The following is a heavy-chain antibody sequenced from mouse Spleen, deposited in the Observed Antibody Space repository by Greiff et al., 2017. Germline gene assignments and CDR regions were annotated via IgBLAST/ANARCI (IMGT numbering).Heavy chain of an antibody. D-gene: IGHD1-2*01. CDR1: GFSLTSYG. V-gene: IGHV2-2*02. CDR3: ARDHGLICYYAMDY. J-gene: IGHJ4*01. Sequence: QVQLQQSGPGLVQPSQSLSITCTVSGFSLTSYGVHWVRQSPGKGLEWLGVIWSGGSTDYNAAFISRLSISKDNSKSQVFFKMNSLQANDTAIYYCARDHGLICYYAMDYWGQGTSVTVSS. CDR2: IWSGGST.